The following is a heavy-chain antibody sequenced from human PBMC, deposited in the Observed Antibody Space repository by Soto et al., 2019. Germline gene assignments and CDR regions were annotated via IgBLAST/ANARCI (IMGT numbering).Heavy chain of an antibody. J-gene: IGHJ4*02. CDR2: IYYSGRT. CDR3: ARASIVVVPAATGNYFDY. CDR1: GGSISSGGYY. Sequence: LCGGSISSGGYYWSWIRQHPGKGLEWIGYIYYSGRTYYNPSLNSRVTISVDTSKNQFSLKLSSVTAADTAVYYCARASIVVVPAATGNYFDYWGQGTLVTVSS. V-gene: IGHV4-31*02. D-gene: IGHD2-2*01.